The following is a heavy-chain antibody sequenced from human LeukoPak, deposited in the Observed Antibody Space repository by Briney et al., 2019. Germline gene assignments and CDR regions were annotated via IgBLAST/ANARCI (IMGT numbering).Heavy chain of an antibody. V-gene: IGHV4-4*07. J-gene: IGHJ6*03. CDR2: IYTSGST. CDR3: ARDAFDPYYDFWSGYRSMDV. D-gene: IGHD3-3*01. CDR1: GGSISSYY. Sequence: SETLSLTCTVSGGSISSYYWSWIRQPAGKGREWIGRIYTSGSTNYNPSLKSRVTMSVDTSKNQFSLKLSSVTAADTAVYYCARDAFDPYYDFWSGYRSMDVWGKGTTVTVSS.